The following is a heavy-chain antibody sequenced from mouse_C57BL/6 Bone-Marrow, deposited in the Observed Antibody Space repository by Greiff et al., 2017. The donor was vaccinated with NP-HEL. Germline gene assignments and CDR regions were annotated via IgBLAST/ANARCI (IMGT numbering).Heavy chain of an antibody. J-gene: IGHJ2*01. V-gene: IGHV1-61*01. CDR2: IYPSDSET. D-gene: IGHD2-10*02. CDR1: GYTFTSYW. Sequence: QVQLKQPGAELVRPGSSVKLSCKASGYTFTSYWMDWVKQRPGQGLEWIGNIYPSDSETHYNQKFKDKATLTVDKSSSTAYMQLSSLTSEDSAVYYCARSYGNYEEGYWGQGTTLTVSS. CDR3: ARSYGNYEEGY.